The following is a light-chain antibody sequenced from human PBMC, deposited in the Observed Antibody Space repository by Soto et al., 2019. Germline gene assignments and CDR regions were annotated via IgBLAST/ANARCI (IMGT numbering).Light chain of an antibody. CDR1: SSNIGAGSD. J-gene: IGLJ2*01. V-gene: IGLV1-40*01. Sequence: QSVLTQPPSVSGAPGQSVTISCTGSSSNIGAGSDVHWYQQLPGTAPKLLIYNNSNRPSGVPDRFSGSKSGTSASLAITGLQAEDEADYYCQSYDSSLSGVVFGGGTKLTVL. CDR3: QSYDSSLSGVV. CDR2: NNS.